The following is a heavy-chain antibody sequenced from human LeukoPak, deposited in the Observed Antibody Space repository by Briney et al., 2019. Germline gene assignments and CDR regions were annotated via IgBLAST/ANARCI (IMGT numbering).Heavy chain of an antibody. Sequence: PSETLSLTCTVSGGPISSYYWSWIRQPAGKGLEWIGRIYTSGSTNYNPSLKSRVTMSVDTSKNQFSLKLSSVTAADTAVYYCARGIEYSSSSVWGYSSGWYFDYWGQGTLVTVSS. J-gene: IGHJ4*02. CDR3: ARGIEYSSSSVWGYSSGWYFDY. CDR2: IYTSGST. D-gene: IGHD6-6*01. V-gene: IGHV4-4*07. CDR1: GGPISSYY.